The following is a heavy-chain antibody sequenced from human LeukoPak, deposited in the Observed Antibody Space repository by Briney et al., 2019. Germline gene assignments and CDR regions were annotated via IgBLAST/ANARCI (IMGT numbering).Heavy chain of an antibody. CDR1: GGSITSSY. V-gene: IGHV4-59*01. J-gene: IGHJ4*02. Sequence: SETLSLTCTVSGGSITSSYWSWIRQPPGKGLEWIGCIYYSGSTNYNPSLKSRVTMSVDTFKNQFSLKLTSVTAADTAVYYCVRPIRGYSFDYYDYWGQGTLVTVSS. CDR3: VRPIRGYSFDYYDY. D-gene: IGHD5-18*01. CDR2: IYYSGST.